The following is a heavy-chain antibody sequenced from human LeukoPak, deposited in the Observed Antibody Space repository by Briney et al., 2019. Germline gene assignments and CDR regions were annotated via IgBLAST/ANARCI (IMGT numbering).Heavy chain of an antibody. Sequence: IPSETLSLTCTVSGGSISSYYWSWIRQPPGKGLEWIGYIYYSGSTNYNPSLKSRVTISVDTSKNQFSLKLSSVTAADTAVYYCARDRLDWFDPWGQGTLVTVSP. CDR2: IYYSGST. CDR1: GGSISSYY. V-gene: IGHV4-59*01. J-gene: IGHJ5*02. CDR3: ARDRLDWFDP.